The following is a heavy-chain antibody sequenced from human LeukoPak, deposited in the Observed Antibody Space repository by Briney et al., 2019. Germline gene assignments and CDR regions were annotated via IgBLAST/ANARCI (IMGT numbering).Heavy chain of an antibody. V-gene: IGHV4-59*08. CDR2: ITNSGDA. D-gene: IGHD1/OR15-1a*01. CDR3: ARHVEHAAYFHH. Sequence: PSVTLSLTCTVAGVSISDFHWSWLRSSPEKGLESIGWITNSGDANYNPSLESRLAMSAETTKSQLSLRVTSVPDADTAVYYCARHVEHAAYFHHWGQGILVTVSS. J-gene: IGHJ4*02. CDR1: GVSISDFH.